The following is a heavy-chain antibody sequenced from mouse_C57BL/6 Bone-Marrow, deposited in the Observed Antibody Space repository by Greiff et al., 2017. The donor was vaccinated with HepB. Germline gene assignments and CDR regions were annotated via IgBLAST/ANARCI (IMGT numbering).Heavy chain of an antibody. CDR1: GYTFTDYY. V-gene: IGHV1-26*01. J-gene: IGHJ3*01. CDR3: ARSLPLRLAGAY. D-gene: IGHD1-2*01. CDR2: INPNNGGT. Sequence: EVQLQQSGPELVKPGASVKISCKASGYTFTDYYMNWVKQSHGKSLEWIGDINPNNGGTSYNQKFKGKATLTVDKSSSTAYMELRSLTSEDSAVYYCARSLPLRLAGAYWGQGTLVTVSA.